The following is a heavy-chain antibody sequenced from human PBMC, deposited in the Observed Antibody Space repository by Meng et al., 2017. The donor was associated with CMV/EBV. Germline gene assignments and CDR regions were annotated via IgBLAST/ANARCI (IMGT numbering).Heavy chain of an antibody. D-gene: IGHD3-9*01. CDR2: INPSGGST. CDR3: ARDSSVLRYFDWLPPDSVAFDI. CDR1: GYTFTSYY. J-gene: IGHJ3*02. Sequence: ASVKVSCKASGYTFTSYYMHWVRQAPGQGLEWMGIINPSGGSTSYAQKFQGRVTMTRDTSTSTVYMELSSLRSEDTAVYYCARDSSVLRYFDWLPPDSVAFDIWGQGTMVTVSS. V-gene: IGHV1-46*01.